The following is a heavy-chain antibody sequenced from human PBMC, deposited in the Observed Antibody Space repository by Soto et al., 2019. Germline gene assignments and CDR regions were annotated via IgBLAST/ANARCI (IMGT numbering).Heavy chain of an antibody. V-gene: IGHV1-8*01. D-gene: IGHD2-21*02. J-gene: IGHJ6*02. CDR3: ARDICGGGDCYSYYYDGMDV. Sequence: ASVKVSCKASGYTFTSYDINWVRQATGQGLEWMGWMNPNSGNTGYAQKFQGRVTMTRNTSISTAYMELSSLRSEDTAVYYCARDICGGGDCYSYYYDGMDVWGQGTTVTVSS. CDR1: GYTFTSYD. CDR2: MNPNSGNT.